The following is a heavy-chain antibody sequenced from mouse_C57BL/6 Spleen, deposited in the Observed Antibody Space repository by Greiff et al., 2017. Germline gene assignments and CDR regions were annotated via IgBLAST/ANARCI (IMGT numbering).Heavy chain of an antibody. CDR2: ISNGGGST. V-gene: IGHV5-12*01. Sequence: VQLVESGGGLVQPGGSLKLSCAASGFTFSDYYMYWVRQTPEKRLEWVAYISNGGGSTYYPDTVKGRFTISRDNAKNTLYLQMSRLKSEDTAMYYCARHRYFDVWGTGTTVTVSS. CDR1: GFTFSDYY. J-gene: IGHJ1*03. CDR3: ARHRYFDV.